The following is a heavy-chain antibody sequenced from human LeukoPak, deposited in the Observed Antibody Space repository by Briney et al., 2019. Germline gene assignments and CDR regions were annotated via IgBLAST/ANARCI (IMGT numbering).Heavy chain of an antibody. CDR2: INPSGGST. D-gene: IGHD2-15*01. Sequence: ASVKVSCKASGYTFTSYHMHWVRQAPGQGLEWMGIINPSGGSTIYAQKFQGRVTMTRNTSISTAYMELSSLRSEDTAVYYCARGAPGSYCSGGSCPYFDYWGQGTLISVSS. J-gene: IGHJ4*02. CDR3: ARGAPGSYCSGGSCPYFDY. V-gene: IGHV1-46*01. CDR1: GYTFTSYH.